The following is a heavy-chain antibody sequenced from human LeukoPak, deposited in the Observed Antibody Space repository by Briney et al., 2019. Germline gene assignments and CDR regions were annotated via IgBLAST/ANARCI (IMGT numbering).Heavy chain of an antibody. CDR2: IRYDGSNK. CDR1: GFTFSSYG. D-gene: IGHD3-10*01. V-gene: IGHV3-30*02. CDR3: ARDTSDYFGSGTYGSDF. J-gene: IGHJ4*02. Sequence: GGSLRLSCAASGFTFSSYGMHWVRQAPGKGLEWVAFIRYDGSNKYYADSVKGRFAISRDNSKNTLYLQMSSLRAEDTAVYYCARDTSDYFGSGTYGSDFWGQGTLVTVSS.